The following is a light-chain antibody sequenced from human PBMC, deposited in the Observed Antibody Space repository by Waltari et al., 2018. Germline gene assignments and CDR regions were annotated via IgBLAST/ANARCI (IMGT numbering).Light chain of an antibody. V-gene: IGLV1-44*01. J-gene: IGLJ3*02. Sequence: QSVLTQPPSASGTPGQRVTIPCSGRSSNIGSNPVNWYQQLPGTAPKLLISANNHRPSGVPDRVSGSKSGTSASLAISGLQSEDEADYYCTTWDDSLNGVVFGGGTKLTV. CDR1: SSNIGSNP. CDR2: ANN. CDR3: TTWDDSLNGVV.